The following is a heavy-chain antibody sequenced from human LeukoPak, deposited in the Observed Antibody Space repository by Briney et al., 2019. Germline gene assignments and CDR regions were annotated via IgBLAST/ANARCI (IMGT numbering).Heavy chain of an antibody. J-gene: IGHJ4*02. CDR1: GGSISSGGYY. Sequence: ASQTLSLTCTVSGGSISSGGYYWSWIRQHPGKGLEWIGYIYYSGSTYYNPSLKSRVTISVDTSKNQFSLKLSSVTAADTAVYYCARLHPLIDYYFDYWGQGTLVTVSS. CDR2: IYYSGST. D-gene: IGHD2-21*01. V-gene: IGHV4-31*03. CDR3: ARLHPLIDYYFDY.